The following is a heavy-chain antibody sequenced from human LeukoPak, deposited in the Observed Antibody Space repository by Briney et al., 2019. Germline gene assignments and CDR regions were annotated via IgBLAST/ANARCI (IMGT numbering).Heavy chain of an antibody. CDR2: FDPEDGET. CDR1: GYTLTELS. J-gene: IGHJ4*02. Sequence: ASVKVSYKVSGYTLTELSMHWVRQAPGKGLEWMGGFDPEDGETIYAQKFQGRVTMTEDTSTDTAYMELSSLRSEDTAVYYCATDLSGSYSLYYWGQGTLVTVSS. D-gene: IGHD1-26*01. CDR3: ATDLSGSYSLYY. V-gene: IGHV1-24*01.